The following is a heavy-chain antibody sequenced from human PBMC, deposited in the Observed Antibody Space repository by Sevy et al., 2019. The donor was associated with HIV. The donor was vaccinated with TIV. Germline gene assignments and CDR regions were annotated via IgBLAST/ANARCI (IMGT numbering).Heavy chain of an antibody. CDR1: GFTFSSYA. J-gene: IGHJ4*02. Sequence: GGSLRLSCAASGFTFSSYAMRWVRQAPGKGLEWVSAISGSGGSTYYADSVKGRFTISRDNSKNTLYLQMNSLRAEDTAVYYCAKDVAAGMDTATPSGYWGQGTLVTVSS. D-gene: IGHD5-18*01. CDR3: AKDVAAGMDTATPSGY. V-gene: IGHV3-23*01. CDR2: ISGSGGST.